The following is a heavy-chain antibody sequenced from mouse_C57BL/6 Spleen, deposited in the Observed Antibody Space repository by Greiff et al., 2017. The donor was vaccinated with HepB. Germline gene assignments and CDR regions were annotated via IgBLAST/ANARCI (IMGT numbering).Heavy chain of an antibody. CDR3: APYYDYHY. D-gene: IGHD2-4*01. CDR1: GYTFTSYT. J-gene: IGHJ2*01. CDR2: INPSSGYT. Sequence: QVHVKQSGAELARPGASVKMSCKASGYTFTSYTMHWVKQRPGQGLEWIGYINPSSGYTKYNQKFKDKATLTADKSSSTAYMQLSSLTSEDSAVYYCAPYYDYHYWGQGTTLTVSS. V-gene: IGHV1-4*01.